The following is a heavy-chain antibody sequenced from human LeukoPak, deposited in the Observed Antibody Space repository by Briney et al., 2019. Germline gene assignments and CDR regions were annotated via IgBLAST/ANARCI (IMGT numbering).Heavy chain of an antibody. J-gene: IGHJ5*02. CDR1: GGSISSYY. Sequence: PSETLSLTCTVSGGSISSYYWSWIRQPPGKGLEWIGYIYYSGSTNYNPSLKSRVTISVDTSKNQFSLKLSSVTAADTAVYYCARRSVGWFGELSWFDPWSQGTLVTVSS. D-gene: IGHD3-10*01. CDR3: ARRSVGWFGELSWFDP. CDR2: IYYSGST. V-gene: IGHV4-59*08.